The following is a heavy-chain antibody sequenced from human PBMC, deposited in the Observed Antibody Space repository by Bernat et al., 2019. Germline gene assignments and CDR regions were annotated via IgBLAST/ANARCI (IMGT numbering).Heavy chain of an antibody. Sequence: EMQVVESGGGLVQPGGSLRLSGSASGSTFSRYSMHWVRQAPGGGLEYVSAIGPTGGTYYADSVKGRFTISRDNSKNTLYLQMTSLRPEDTAVYYCVKDLHTALFYWGQGTQVTVSS. D-gene: IGHD5-18*01. CDR3: VKDLHTALFY. V-gene: IGHV3-64D*08. CDR1: GSTFSRYS. CDR2: IGPTGGT. J-gene: IGHJ4*02.